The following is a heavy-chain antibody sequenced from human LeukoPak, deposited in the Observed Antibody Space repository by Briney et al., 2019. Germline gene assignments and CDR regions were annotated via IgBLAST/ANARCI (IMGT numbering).Heavy chain of an antibody. D-gene: IGHD3-22*01. J-gene: IGHJ3*02. CDR1: GFTVSSNY. Sequence: GGSLRLSCAAAGFTVSSNYMSWVRQAPGKGLEWVSVIYSGGSTYYADSVKGRFTISRDNSKNTLYLQMNSLRAEDTAVYYCASPYDSSGSDAFDIWGQGTMVTVSS. CDR2: IYSGGST. V-gene: IGHV3-66*01. CDR3: ASPYDSSGSDAFDI.